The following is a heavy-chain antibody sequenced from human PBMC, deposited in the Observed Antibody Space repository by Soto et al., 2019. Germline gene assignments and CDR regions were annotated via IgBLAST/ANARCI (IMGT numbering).Heavy chain of an antibody. CDR2: TSHSGDT. CDR3: TRIYCTTTSCFINRMDG. V-gene: IGHV4-38-2*02. CDR1: GDVIAHGDH. Sequence: SATMSLTCTVAGDVIAHGDHWGRVSKHPGTELEWIGTTSHSGDTYYNPSLKSRVTISIDTAKNHVSLILSSVTAADTATYYWTRIYCTTTSCFINRMDGWVQGTTVAVSS. J-gene: IGHJ6*02. D-gene: IGHD2-2*01.